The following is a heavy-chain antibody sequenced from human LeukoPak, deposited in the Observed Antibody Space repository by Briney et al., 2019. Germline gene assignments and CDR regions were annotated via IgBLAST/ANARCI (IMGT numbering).Heavy chain of an antibody. J-gene: IGHJ4*02. Sequence: SETLSLTCTVSGGSISSTSYYWGWIRQPPGKGLEWIGYIYYSGSTNYNSSLKSRVTISVDTSRNQFSLKLSSVTAADTAVYYCARGADSSGYYSIFYFDYWGQGTLVTVSS. CDR1: GGSISSTSYY. V-gene: IGHV4-61*05. CDR2: IYYSGST. D-gene: IGHD3-22*01. CDR3: ARGADSSGYYSIFYFDY.